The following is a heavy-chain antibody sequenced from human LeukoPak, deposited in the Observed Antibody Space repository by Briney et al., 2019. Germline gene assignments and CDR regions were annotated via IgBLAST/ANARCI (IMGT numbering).Heavy chain of an antibody. V-gene: IGHV1-18*01. Sequence: ASVKVSCKASGGTFSSYAISWVRQAPGQGLEWMGWISAHNANTNYAQKLQGRVTMTTDTSTSTAYMELRSLKSDDTAVYYCATEGSYDILTGSVPWGQGTLVTVSS. CDR2: ISAHNANT. D-gene: IGHD3-9*01. CDR3: ATEGSYDILTGSVP. J-gene: IGHJ5*02. CDR1: GGTFSSYA.